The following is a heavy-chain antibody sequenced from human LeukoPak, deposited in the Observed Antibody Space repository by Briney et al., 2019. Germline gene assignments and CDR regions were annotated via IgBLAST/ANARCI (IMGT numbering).Heavy chain of an antibody. D-gene: IGHD5-18*01. V-gene: IGHV4-39*07. CDR2: IYYSGST. CDR3: ARGYSIDY. J-gene: IGHJ4*02. CDR1: GGSISSRTYY. Sequence: SETLSLTCTVSGGSISSRTYYWGWIRQPPGKGLEWIGSIYYSGSTYYNPSLKSRVTISVDTSKNQFSLKLSSVTAADTAVYYCARGYSIDYWGQGTLVTVSS.